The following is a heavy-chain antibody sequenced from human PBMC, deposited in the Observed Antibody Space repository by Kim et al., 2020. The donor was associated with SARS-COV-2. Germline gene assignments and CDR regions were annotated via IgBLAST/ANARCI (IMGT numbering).Heavy chain of an antibody. D-gene: IGHD1-26*01. CDR3: ARDLLVGATSYGMDV. CDR2: IWYDGSNK. V-gene: IGHV3-33*01. Sequence: GGSLRLSCAASGFTFSSYGMHWVRQAPGKGLEWVAVIWYDGSNKYYADSVKGRFTISRDNSKNTLYLQMDSLRAEDTAVYYCARDLLVGATSYGMDVWGQGTTVTVSS. CDR1: GFTFSSYG. J-gene: IGHJ6*02.